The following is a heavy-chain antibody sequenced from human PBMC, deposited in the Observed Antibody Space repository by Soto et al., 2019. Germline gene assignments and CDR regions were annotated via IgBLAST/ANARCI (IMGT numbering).Heavy chain of an antibody. J-gene: IGHJ6*02. CDR2: IWYDGSNK. CDR3: ARDNRDYQYYDFWSGFRPTYYYYGMDV. V-gene: IGHV3-33*01. D-gene: IGHD3-3*01. Sequence: GGSLRLSCAASGFTFSSYGMHWVRQAPGKGLEWVAVIWYDGSNKYYADSVKGRFTISRDNSKNTLYLQMNSLRAEDTAVYYCARDNRDYQYYDFWSGFRPTYYYYGMDVWGQGTTVTVSS. CDR1: GFTFSSYG.